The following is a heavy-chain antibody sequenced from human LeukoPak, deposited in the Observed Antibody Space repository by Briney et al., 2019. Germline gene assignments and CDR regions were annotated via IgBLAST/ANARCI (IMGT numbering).Heavy chain of an antibody. CDR2: IKQDGSEK. CDR1: GFTFSSYW. CDR3: ARDGDYPYYYYYYMDV. Sequence: PGGSLRLSCEASGFTFSSYWMSWVRQAPGKGLEWVANIKQDGSEKYYVDSVKGRFTISRDNAKNSLYLQMNSLRAEDTAVYYCARDGDYPYYYYYYMDVWGKGTTVTVSS. J-gene: IGHJ6*03. V-gene: IGHV3-7*01. D-gene: IGHD4-17*01.